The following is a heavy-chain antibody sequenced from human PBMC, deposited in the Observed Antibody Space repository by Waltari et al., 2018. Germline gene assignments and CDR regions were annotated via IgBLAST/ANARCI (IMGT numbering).Heavy chain of an antibody. CDR2: IYTSGGT. V-gene: IGHV4-4*07. CDR3: ARVLVAVAGYYFDY. CDR1: GGSISSYY. Sequence: QVQLQESGPGLVKPSETLSLTCTVSGGSISSYYWSWIRQPAGKGLAWIGRIYTSGGTHYHPSLKSRVTMSVDTSKNQFALKLSSVTAADTAVYYCARVLVAVAGYYFDYWGQGTLVTVSS. J-gene: IGHJ4*02. D-gene: IGHD6-19*01.